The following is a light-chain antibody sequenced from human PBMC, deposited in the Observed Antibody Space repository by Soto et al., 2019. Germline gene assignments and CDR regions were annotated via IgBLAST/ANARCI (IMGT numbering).Light chain of an antibody. V-gene: IGKV1-39*01. CDR2: AAS. CDR3: QQSYSTPLT. J-gene: IGKJ4*01. CDR1: QSISSY. Sequence: DIQMTQSPSSLSASVGDRVTITCRASQSISSYLNWYQQKPGKAPKLLIYAASSLQSGVPSRFSGGGSGTDITLTISSLQPEDFATYYCQQSYSTPLTFDGGTKVEIK.